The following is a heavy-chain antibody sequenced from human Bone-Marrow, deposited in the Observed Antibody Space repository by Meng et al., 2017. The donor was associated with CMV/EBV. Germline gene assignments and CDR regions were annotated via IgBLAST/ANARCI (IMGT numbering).Heavy chain of an antibody. Sequence: ASVKVSCKASGYTFTGYYMHWVRQAPGQGLEWMGWINPNSGGTNYAQKFQGRVTMTRDTSIGTAYMELSRLRSDDTAVYYCARVAVLRFLEWLLSPFDYWGQGTLVTVSS. D-gene: IGHD3-3*01. CDR2: INPNSGGT. V-gene: IGHV1-2*02. CDR3: ARVAVLRFLEWLLSPFDY. J-gene: IGHJ4*02. CDR1: GYTFTGYY.